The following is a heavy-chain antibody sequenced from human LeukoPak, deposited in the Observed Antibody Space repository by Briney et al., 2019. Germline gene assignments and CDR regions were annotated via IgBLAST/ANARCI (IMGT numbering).Heavy chain of an antibody. Sequence: PGGSLRLSCAASGFXFCSCWMHWVGQDPGKGLVWVARMNSDGSSTRYADSVKGRFTISRDNAKNTLYLQMSSLRLEDTAVYFSARVTSLTGTIFDSWGQGTLVTVSS. CDR3: ARVTSLTGTIFDS. D-gene: IGHD3-9*01. J-gene: IGHJ4*02. V-gene: IGHV3-74*01. CDR2: MNSDGSST. CDR1: GFXFCSCW.